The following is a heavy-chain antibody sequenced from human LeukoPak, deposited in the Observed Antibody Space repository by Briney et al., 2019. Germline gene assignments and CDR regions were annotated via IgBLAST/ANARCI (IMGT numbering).Heavy chain of an antibody. Sequence: SETLSLTCTVSGGSISSSSYYWGRIRRPPGKGLEWIGSIYYSGSTYYNPSLKSRVTISVDTSKNQFSLKLSSVTAADTAVYYCAIIDGIFDYWGQGTLVTVSS. CDR2: IYYSGST. D-gene: IGHD1-26*01. CDR1: GGSISSSSYY. CDR3: AIIDGIFDY. J-gene: IGHJ4*02. V-gene: IGHV4-39*01.